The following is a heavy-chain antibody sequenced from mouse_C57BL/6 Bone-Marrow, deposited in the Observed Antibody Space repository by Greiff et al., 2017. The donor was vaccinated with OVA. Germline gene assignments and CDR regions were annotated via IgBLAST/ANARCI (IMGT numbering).Heavy chain of an antibody. CDR1: GFTFSDYG. Sequence: EVQGVESGGGLVKPGGSLKLSCAASGFTFSDYGMHWVRQAPEKGLEWVAYISSGSSTIYYADTVKGRFTISREHAKNTLFLQMTSLRSEDTAMYYCARPYGHYAMDYWGQGTLVTVSS. CDR3: ARPYGHYAMDY. D-gene: IGHD1-1*02. V-gene: IGHV5-17*01. CDR2: ISSGSSTI. J-gene: IGHJ4*01.